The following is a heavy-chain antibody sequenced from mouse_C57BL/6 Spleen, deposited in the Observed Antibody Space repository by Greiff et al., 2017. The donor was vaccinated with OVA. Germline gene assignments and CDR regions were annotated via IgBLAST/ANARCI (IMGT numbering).Heavy chain of an antibody. Sequence: VQLQQSGTELVKPGASVKLSCKASGYTFTSYWMHWVKQRPGQGLEWLGNINPSNGGTNYNEKFKSQVTLTVDKSSSTAYMQLSSLTSEDSAVYYCAAYYSNSYAMDYWGKGTSVTVSS. D-gene: IGHD2-5*01. CDR2: INPSNGGT. CDR1: GYTFTSYW. J-gene: IGHJ4*01. V-gene: IGHV1-53*01. CDR3: AAYYSNSYAMDY.